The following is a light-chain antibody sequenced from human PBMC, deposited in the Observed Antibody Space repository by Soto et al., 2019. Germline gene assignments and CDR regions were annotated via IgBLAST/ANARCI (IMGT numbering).Light chain of an antibody. CDR1: QSISRN. V-gene: IGKV1-39*01. Sequence: DLQMTQYPSSLSASVGDRVTITCRASQSISRNLNWYQHKPGKAPKLLIYAASNLQNGVPSRFRGGGSGTEFTLSINSLQPEDFGTYYCQQSFVSYTFGQGTKLEIK. J-gene: IGKJ2*01. CDR3: QQSFVSYT. CDR2: AAS.